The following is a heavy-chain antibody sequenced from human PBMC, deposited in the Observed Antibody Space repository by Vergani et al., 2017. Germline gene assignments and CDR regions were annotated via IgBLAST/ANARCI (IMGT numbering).Heavy chain of an antibody. CDR3: ARQATRGYYDSSGHKGAFDI. CDR1: GYSFTSYW. J-gene: IGHJ3*02. CDR2: IYPGDSDT. V-gene: IGHV5-51*01. Sequence: EVQLVQSGAEVKKPGESLKISCKGSGYSFTSYWIGRVRQMPGKGLEWMGIIYPGDSDTRYSPSFQGQVTISADKSISTAYLQWSSLKASDTAMYYCARQATRGYYDSSGHKGAFDIWGQGRMVTVSS. D-gene: IGHD3-22*01.